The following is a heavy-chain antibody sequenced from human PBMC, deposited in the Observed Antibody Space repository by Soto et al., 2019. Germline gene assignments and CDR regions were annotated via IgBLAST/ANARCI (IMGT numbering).Heavy chain of an antibody. CDR3: VREMSGGDWNY. V-gene: IGHV1-46*01. D-gene: IGHD2-21*02. CDR1: GYSFTSYF. Sequence: ASVKVSCKASGYSFTSYFIHWVRQAPGQGLEWMGIINTGNGDTNYPQKFRGRVTLTRDTSTSTVYMELSSLSFEDTAMYYCVREMSGGDWNYWGQGTLVTVSS. CDR2: INTGNGDT. J-gene: IGHJ4*02.